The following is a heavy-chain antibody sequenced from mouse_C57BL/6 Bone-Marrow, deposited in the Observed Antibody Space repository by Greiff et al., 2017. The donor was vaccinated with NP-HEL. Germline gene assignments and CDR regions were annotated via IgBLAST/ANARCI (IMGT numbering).Heavy chain of an antibody. Sequence: LVESGGGLVKPGGSLKLSCAASGFTFSSYAMSWVRQTPEKRLEWVATISDGGSYTYYPDNVKGRFTLSRDNAKNNLYLQMSHLKSEDTAMYYCARDRITTVVDYWYFDVWGTGTTVTVSS. CDR3: ARDRITTVVDYWYFDV. CDR1: GFTFSSYA. CDR2: ISDGGSYT. V-gene: IGHV5-4*01. D-gene: IGHD1-1*01. J-gene: IGHJ1*03.